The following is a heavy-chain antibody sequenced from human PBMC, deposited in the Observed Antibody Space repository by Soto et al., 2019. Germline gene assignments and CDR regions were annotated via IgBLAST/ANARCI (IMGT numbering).Heavy chain of an antibody. CDR2: INPNSGGT. D-gene: IGHD3-22*01. CDR1: GYTFTGYY. J-gene: IGHJ4*02. Sequence: QVQLVQSGAEVKKPGASVKVSCKASGYTFTGYYMHWVRQAPGQGLEWMGWINPNSGGTNYAQKFQGWVTMTRDTSISTAYMELSRLRSDDTAVYYCARESNYYDSSGYYSTFDYWGQGTLVTVSS. V-gene: IGHV1-2*04. CDR3: ARESNYYDSSGYYSTFDY.